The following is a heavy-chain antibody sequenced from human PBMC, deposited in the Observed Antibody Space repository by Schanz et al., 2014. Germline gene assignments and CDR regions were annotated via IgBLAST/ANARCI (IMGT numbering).Heavy chain of an antibody. J-gene: IGHJ6*02. CDR3: AKIRYDSSGYYLPYYGMDV. CDR1: GFTLTSYA. CDR2: ISGSGGST. V-gene: IGHV3-23*04. Sequence: EVQVVESGGCLVQPGGSLRLSCEASGFTLTSYALTWVRQAPGKGLEWVAGISGSGGSTDYADSVKGRFIIPRDNSKNTLYLQMNSLRAEDTAVYYCAKIRYDSSGYYLPYYGMDVWGQGTTVIVSS. D-gene: IGHD3-22*01.